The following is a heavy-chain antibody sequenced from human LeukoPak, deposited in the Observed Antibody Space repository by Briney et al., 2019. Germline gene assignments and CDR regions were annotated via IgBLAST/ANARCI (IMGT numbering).Heavy chain of an antibody. Sequence: KPGGSLRLSCAASGFTFSSYSMNWVRQAPGRGLEWVSSISSSSSYIYYADSVKGRSTISRDNAKQSLYLQMNSLRAEDTAVYYCARDSDSTLGSYYYGSGSINFFDYWGQGTLVTVSS. D-gene: IGHD3-10*01. CDR2: ISSSSSYI. J-gene: IGHJ4*02. V-gene: IGHV3-21*01. CDR1: GFTFSSYS. CDR3: ARDSDSTLGSYYYGSGSINFFDY.